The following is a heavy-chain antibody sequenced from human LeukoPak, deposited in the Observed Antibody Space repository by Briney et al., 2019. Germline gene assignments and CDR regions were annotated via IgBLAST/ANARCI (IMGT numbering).Heavy chain of an antibody. D-gene: IGHD3-22*01. Sequence: SQTLSLTCTVSGGSISSGSYYWSWIRQPAGKGLEWIGHIYTSGSTNYNPSLKSRVTISADASKNQFSLKLSSVTAADTAVYYCARSSDYYDSSGYLNLYFDYWGQGTLVTVSS. CDR2: IYTSGST. CDR1: GGSISSGSYY. CDR3: ARSSDYYDSSGYLNLYFDY. V-gene: IGHV4-61*09. J-gene: IGHJ4*02.